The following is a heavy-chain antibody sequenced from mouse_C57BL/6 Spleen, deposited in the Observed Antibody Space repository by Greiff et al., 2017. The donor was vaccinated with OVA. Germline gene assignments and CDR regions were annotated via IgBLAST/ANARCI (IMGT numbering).Heavy chain of an antibody. D-gene: IGHD2-4*01. J-gene: IGHJ2*01. Sequence: VQLQQSGAELVRPGTSMKVSCKASGYAFTNYLIEWVKQRPGQGLEWIGVINPGSGGTNYNEKFKGKATLTADKSSSTAYMQLSSLTSEDSAVYFCARDYDYDGYYFDYWGQGTTLTVSS. V-gene: IGHV1-54*01. CDR1: GYAFTNYL. CDR2: INPGSGGT. CDR3: ARDYDYDGYYFDY.